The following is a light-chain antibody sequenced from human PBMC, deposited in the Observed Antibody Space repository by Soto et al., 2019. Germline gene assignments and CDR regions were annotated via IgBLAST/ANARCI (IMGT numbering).Light chain of an antibody. J-gene: IGKJ1*01. CDR1: QSVSSRY. CDR3: QQYGSSPTWT. Sequence: EIVFTQSPGTLSLSPGERATLSCRASQSVSSRYLAWYQQKPGQAPRLLIYGASSRANGIPDRFSGSGSGTDLTLTISRLEPEDFAVYYCQQYGSSPTWTFGQGTKVDIK. V-gene: IGKV3-20*01. CDR2: GAS.